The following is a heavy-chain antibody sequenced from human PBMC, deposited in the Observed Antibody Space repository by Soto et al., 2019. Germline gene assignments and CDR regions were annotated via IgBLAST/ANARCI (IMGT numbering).Heavy chain of an antibody. D-gene: IGHD6-19*01. CDR2: IYYSGST. J-gene: IGHJ4*02. CDR3: AGIAVAAFCY. Sequence: PSETLSLTCTVSGGSISSYYWSWIRQPPGKGLEWIGYIYYSGSTNYNPSLKSRVTISVDTSKNQFSLKLSSVTAADTAVYYCAGIAVAAFCYWGQGTLVTVSS. CDR1: GGSISSYY. V-gene: IGHV4-59*08.